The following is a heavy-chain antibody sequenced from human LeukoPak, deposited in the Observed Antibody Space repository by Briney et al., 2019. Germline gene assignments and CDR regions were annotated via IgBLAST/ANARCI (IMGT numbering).Heavy chain of an antibody. CDR2: ISGSGGST. Sequence: GGSLRLSCAASEFTFVRYAMSWVRQAPGKGLEWVSAISGSGGSTYYADSVKGRFTISRDNSKNTLYLQMNSLRAEDTAVYYCAKAAMVRGVIITYYFDYWGQGTLVTVSS. CDR3: AKAAMVRGVIITYYFDY. J-gene: IGHJ4*02. D-gene: IGHD3-10*01. V-gene: IGHV3-23*01. CDR1: EFTFVRYA.